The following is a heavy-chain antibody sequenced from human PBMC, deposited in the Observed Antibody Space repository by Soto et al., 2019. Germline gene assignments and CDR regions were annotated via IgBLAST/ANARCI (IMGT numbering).Heavy chain of an antibody. V-gene: IGHV3-33*01. Sequence: QVQLVESGGGVVQPGRSLRLSCAASGFTFSSYGMHWVRQAPGKGLEWVAVIWYDGSNKYYADSVKGRFTISRDNSKNTLYLQMNSLRAEDTAVYYCARGEYYDSSGYYWDYWGQGTLVTVSS. CDR3: ARGEYYDSSGYYWDY. CDR2: IWYDGSNK. J-gene: IGHJ4*02. D-gene: IGHD3-22*01. CDR1: GFTFSSYG.